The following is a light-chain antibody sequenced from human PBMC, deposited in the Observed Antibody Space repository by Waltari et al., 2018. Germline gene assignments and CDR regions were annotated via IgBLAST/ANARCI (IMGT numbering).Light chain of an antibody. CDR3: QQFNDFLG. CDR2: DAS. V-gene: IGKV1D-13*01. CDR1: QGIGSA. J-gene: IGKJ4*01. Sequence: AVQLTQSPSSLSASVGDRVTVTCRASQGIGSALAWYQQKPGKPPKLLIYDASTLQSGVPPRFSGSGSGTDFTLTSSSLQPEDFATYYCQQFNDFLGFGGGTKVEIK.